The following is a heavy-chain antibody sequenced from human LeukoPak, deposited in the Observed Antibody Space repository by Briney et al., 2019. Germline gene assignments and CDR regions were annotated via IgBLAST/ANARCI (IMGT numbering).Heavy chain of an antibody. CDR3: ARAPYYYDSSGYLPH. CDR1: GFTFSSYW. D-gene: IGHD3-22*01. CDR2: INSDGSST. V-gene: IGHV3-74*01. J-gene: IGHJ4*02. Sequence: GGSLRLSCAASGFTFSSYWMHWVRQAPGKGLVWVSRINSDGSSTSYADSVKGRFTTSRDNAKNTLYLQMNSLRAEDTAVYYCARAPYYYDSSGYLPHWGQGTLVTVSS.